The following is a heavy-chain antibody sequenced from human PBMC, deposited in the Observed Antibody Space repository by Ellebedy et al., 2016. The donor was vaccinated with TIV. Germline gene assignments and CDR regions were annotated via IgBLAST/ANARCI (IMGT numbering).Heavy chain of an antibody. V-gene: IGHV4-59*01. CDR1: GGSIFSYY. J-gene: IGHJ3*02. D-gene: IGHD6-19*01. CDR3: ARGRGKQWLDDAFDM. CDR2: IYYNGIT. Sequence: MPSETLSLTCTVSGGSIFSYYWSWIRQPPGKGLEWIGFIYYNGITNYNPSLKSRVTMSVDTSKNQFSLKLSSVTAADTAVYFCARGRGKQWLDDAFDMWGQGTMVTVCS.